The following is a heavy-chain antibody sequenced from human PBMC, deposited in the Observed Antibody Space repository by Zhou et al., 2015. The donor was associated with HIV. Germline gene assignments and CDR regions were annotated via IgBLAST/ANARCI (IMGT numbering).Heavy chain of an antibody. D-gene: IGHD2-15*01. CDR3: ARDPNCSGGRCYPSVGDY. CDR1: GGTFSSYG. J-gene: IGHJ4*02. V-gene: IGHV1-18*01. CDR2: ISAYNGNT. Sequence: QVQLVQSGAEVKKPGSSVKVSCKASGGTFSSYGISWVRQAPGQGLEWMGWISAYNGNTNYAQKLQDRATMTTDTSTSTAYMELRSLRSDDTAVYYCARDPNCSGGRCYPSVGDYWGQGTLVTVSS.